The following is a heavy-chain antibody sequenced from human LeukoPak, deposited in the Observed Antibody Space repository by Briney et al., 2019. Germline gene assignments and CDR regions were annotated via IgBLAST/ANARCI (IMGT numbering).Heavy chain of an antibody. J-gene: IGHJ4*02. D-gene: IGHD2-2*01. CDR2: ISYDGSNK. CDR1: GFTFSSYA. V-gene: IGHV3-30-3*01. CDR3: AKGGGGDCSSISCSFDS. Sequence: PGGSLRLSCAASGFTFSSYAMHWVRQAPGKGLEWVAVISYDGSNKYYADSVKGRFTISRDNSKNTLYLQMNSQRAEDTATYYCAKGGGGDCSSISCSFDSWGRGTLVTVSS.